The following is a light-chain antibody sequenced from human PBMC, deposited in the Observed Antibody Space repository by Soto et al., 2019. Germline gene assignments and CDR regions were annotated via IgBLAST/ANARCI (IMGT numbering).Light chain of an antibody. CDR3: MQALQTPRT. Sequence: DIVMTQSPDSLAVSLGERATINCRSSQSVFYSPTNKNNLAWYLQKPGQSPQLLIYLGSNRASGVPDRFSGSGSGTDFTLKISRAEAEDVGVYFCMQALQTPRTFGQGTKVDIK. CDR2: LGS. J-gene: IGKJ1*01. V-gene: IGKV2-28*01. CDR1: QSVFYSPTNKNN.